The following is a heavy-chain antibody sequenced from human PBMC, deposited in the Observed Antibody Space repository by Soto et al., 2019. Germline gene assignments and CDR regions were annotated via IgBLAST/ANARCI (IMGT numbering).Heavy chain of an antibody. V-gene: IGHV1-69*01. D-gene: IGHD3-16*02. CDR2: IIPLFGTT. CDR3: AAEMGFGKLSDV. J-gene: IGHJ6*02. CDR1: GDTFKNCV. Sequence: QVQVVQSGVEVRRPGSSVKVSCKASGDTFKNCVISWGRQATGQGLEWMGGIIPLFGTTDLAQRLKGRLTIATDESTTKAYMEMSRLRSENMATYYCAAEMGFGKLSDVWGQGTTVIVSS.